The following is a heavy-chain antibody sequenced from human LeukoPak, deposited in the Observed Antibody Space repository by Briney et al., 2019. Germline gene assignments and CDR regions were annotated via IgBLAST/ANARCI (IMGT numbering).Heavy chain of an antibody. Sequence: GGSLRLSCAASEFTFSSYAMHWVRQAPGKGLEYVSAISSNGGSTYYANSVKGRFTISRDNSKNTLYLQMGSLRAEDMAVYYCARALTRNDYYYYYMDVWGKGTTVTVSS. J-gene: IGHJ6*03. D-gene: IGHD1-14*01. CDR2: ISSNGGST. V-gene: IGHV3-64*01. CDR3: ARALTRNDYYYYYMDV. CDR1: EFTFSSYA.